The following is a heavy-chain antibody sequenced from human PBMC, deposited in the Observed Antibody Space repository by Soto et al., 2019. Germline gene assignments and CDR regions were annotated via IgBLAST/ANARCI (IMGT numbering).Heavy chain of an antibody. CDR2: INHSGST. CDR1: GWSFSCYY. CDR3: ARSQGDTAMVTGY. V-gene: IGHV4-34*01. J-gene: IGHJ4*02. D-gene: IGHD5-18*01. Sequence: SETLSLTCAVYGWSFSCYYWSWIRQPPGKGLEWIGEINHSGSTNYNPSLKSRVTISVDTSKNQFSLKLSSVTAADTAVYYCARSQGDTAMVTGYWGQGTLVTVSS.